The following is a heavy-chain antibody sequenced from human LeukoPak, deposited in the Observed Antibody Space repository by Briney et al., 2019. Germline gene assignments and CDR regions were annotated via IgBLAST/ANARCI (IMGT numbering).Heavy chain of an antibody. CDR1: GFTFSSYG. CDR3: AKDLLFYYDSSGLRDAFDI. J-gene: IGHJ3*02. V-gene: IGHV3-23*01. Sequence: GGSLRLSCAASGFTFSSYGMHWVRQAPGKGLEWVSAISGSGGSTYYADSVKGRFTISRDNSKNTLYLQMNSLRAEDTAVYYCAKDLLFYYDSSGLRDAFDIWGQGTMVTVSS. CDR2: ISGSGGST. D-gene: IGHD3-22*01.